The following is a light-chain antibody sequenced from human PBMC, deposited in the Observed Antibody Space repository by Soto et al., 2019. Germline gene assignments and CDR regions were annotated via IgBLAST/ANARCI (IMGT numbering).Light chain of an antibody. CDR3: QHRSGWPALT. Sequence: EIVLTQFPATLSLSPGERATLSCRASQSVSSYLAWYQQKPGQAPRLLIYDASNRATGIPARFSGSGSGTDFTLNISSLEPEDFAVYYCQHRSGWPALTFCGGTEVEIK. CDR1: QSVSSY. V-gene: IGKV3-11*01. CDR2: DAS. J-gene: IGKJ4*01.